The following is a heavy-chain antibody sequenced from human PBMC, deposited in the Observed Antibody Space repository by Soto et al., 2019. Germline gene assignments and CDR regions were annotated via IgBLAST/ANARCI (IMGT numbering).Heavy chain of an antibody. CDR2: ISWNSGSI. D-gene: IGHD6-19*01. V-gene: IGHV3-9*01. J-gene: IGHJ3*02. Sequence: EVQLVESGGGLVQPGRSLRLSCAASGFTFDDYATHWVRQAPGKGLEWVSGISWNSGSIGYADSVKGRFTISRDNAKNSLYLQMNSLRAEDTALYYCAKDRGIAVAADAFDIWGQGTMVTVSS. CDR1: GFTFDDYA. CDR3: AKDRGIAVAADAFDI.